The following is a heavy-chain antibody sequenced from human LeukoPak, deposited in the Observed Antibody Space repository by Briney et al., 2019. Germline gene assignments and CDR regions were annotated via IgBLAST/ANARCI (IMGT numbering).Heavy chain of an antibody. D-gene: IGHD6-13*01. Sequence: GGSLRLSCAASGFTFSSYAMSWVRQAPGKGLEWVSTMSGSGGSAYYADSVKGRFTISRDKSRNTLYLQMNSLRAEDTAVYYCAKLTYTAAAGTWWGQGTLVTASS. J-gene: IGHJ4*02. CDR2: MSGSGGSA. V-gene: IGHV3-23*01. CDR1: GFTFSSYA. CDR3: AKLTYTAAAGTW.